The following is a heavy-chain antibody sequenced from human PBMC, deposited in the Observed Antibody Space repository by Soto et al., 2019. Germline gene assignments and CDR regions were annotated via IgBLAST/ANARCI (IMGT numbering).Heavy chain of an antibody. CDR3: ARHFLSIAAAGYDGRYFDY. D-gene: IGHD6-13*01. Sequence: QLQLQESGPGLVKPSETLSLTCTVSGGSISSSSYYWGWIRQPPGKGLEWIGGIYYSGSTYYNPSLKSRVTISVDTSKNQFSLKLSSVTAADTAVYYCARHFLSIAAAGYDGRYFDYWGQGTLVTVSS. V-gene: IGHV4-39*01. J-gene: IGHJ4*02. CDR1: GGSISSSSYY. CDR2: IYYSGST.